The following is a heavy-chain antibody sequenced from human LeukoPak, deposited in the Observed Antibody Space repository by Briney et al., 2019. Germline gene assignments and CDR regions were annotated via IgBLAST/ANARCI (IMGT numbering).Heavy chain of an antibody. J-gene: IGHJ4*02. CDR1: GFTFSSYA. V-gene: IGHV3-7*03. Sequence: PGGSLRLSCAASGFTFSSYAMSWVRQAPGKGLEWVANIKEDESEKNYVDSVKGRFTISRDNAKNSVFLQMSSLRAEDTAVYYCARDQVGIADYWGQGTLVTVSS. CDR2: IKEDESEK. D-gene: IGHD2-21*01. CDR3: ARDQVGIADY.